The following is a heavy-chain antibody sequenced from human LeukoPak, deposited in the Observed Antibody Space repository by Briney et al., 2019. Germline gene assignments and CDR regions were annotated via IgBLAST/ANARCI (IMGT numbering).Heavy chain of an antibody. D-gene: IGHD6-19*01. V-gene: IGHV3-30*02. J-gene: IGHJ4*02. CDR3: AKVAPGIAVSGYLDY. CDR2: IRSDGSNK. Sequence: GGSLRLSCAASGFTFSSYGMHWVRQAPGKGLEWVAFIRSDGSNKYYADSVKGRFTISRDNSKNTLYLQMNSLRVEDMAVYYCAKVAPGIAVSGYLDYWGQGTLVTVSS. CDR1: GFTFSSYG.